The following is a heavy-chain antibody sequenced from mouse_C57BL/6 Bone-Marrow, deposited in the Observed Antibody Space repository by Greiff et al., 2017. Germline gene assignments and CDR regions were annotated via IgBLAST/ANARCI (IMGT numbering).Heavy chain of an antibody. Sequence: VKLQESGAELVRPGASVKLSCKASGYTFTDYYINWVKQRPGQGLEWIARIYPGSGNTYYNEKFKGKATLTAEKSSSTAYMQLSSLTSEDSAVYFCARAHYYGSREPLAYWGQGTLVTVSA. CDR2: IYPGSGNT. CDR1: GYTFTDYY. CDR3: ARAHYYGSREPLAY. V-gene: IGHV1-76*01. J-gene: IGHJ3*01. D-gene: IGHD1-1*01.